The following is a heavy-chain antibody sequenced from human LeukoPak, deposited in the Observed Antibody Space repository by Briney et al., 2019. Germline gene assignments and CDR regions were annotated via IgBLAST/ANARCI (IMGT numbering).Heavy chain of an antibody. CDR2: ICHSGCNT. D-gene: IGHD2-21*01. CDR3: ARDLSGGDFI. V-gene: IGHV3-23*01. Sequence: GGSLRLSRQASLFIFRKYFMNWLRQPPSKRLDWVAGICHSGCNTYYPDSLKGRFTIPRDNSKNTVDLQTNSLRSGDQAVYFFARDLSGGDFIWGQGTMVTVSS. J-gene: IGHJ3*02. CDR1: LFIFRKYF.